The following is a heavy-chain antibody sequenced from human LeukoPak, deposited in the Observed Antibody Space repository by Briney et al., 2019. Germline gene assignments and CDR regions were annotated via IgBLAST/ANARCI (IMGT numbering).Heavy chain of an antibody. CDR3: ARGRYCSATRCSGGDAFDI. CDR2: IYTSEST. D-gene: IGHD2-2*01. J-gene: IGHJ3*02. V-gene: IGHV4-4*07. CDR1: GGSISNYY. Sequence: SETLSLTCTVSGGSISNYYWSWIRQPAGTGPGWIGRIYTSESTNSNPSLRSRVSMSLDTSKNQFSLKLSSVTAADTAVYFCARGRYCSATRCSGGDAFDIWGQGTMVTVSP.